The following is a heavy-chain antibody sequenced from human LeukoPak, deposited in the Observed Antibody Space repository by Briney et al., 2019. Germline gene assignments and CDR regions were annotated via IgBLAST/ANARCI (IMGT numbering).Heavy chain of an antibody. D-gene: IGHD3-3*01. V-gene: IGHV4-39*07. Sequence: SETLSLTCTVSGGSISSSSYYWGWIRQPPGKGLEWIGSIYYSGSTYYNPSLKSRVTISVDTSKNQFSLKLSSVTAADTAVYYCAREPAYYDFWSGYPSPVFDYWGQGTLVTVFS. CDR2: IYYSGST. CDR1: GGSISSSSYY. CDR3: AREPAYYDFWSGYPSPVFDY. J-gene: IGHJ4*02.